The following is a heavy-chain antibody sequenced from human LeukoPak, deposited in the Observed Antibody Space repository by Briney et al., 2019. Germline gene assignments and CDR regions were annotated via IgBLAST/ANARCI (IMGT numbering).Heavy chain of an antibody. J-gene: IGHJ2*01. Sequence: SETLSLTCTVADGSISSYYWSWIRQPPGKGLEWIGYIYHSGSTNYNPSLKSRVTISVDTSKNEFSLKLSSVTAADTAMYYCARNQHSYDSSGPGYWYFDLWGRGTLVTVSS. CDR2: IYHSGST. CDR1: DGSISSYY. CDR3: ARNQHSYDSSGPGYWYFDL. V-gene: IGHV4-59*01. D-gene: IGHD3-22*01.